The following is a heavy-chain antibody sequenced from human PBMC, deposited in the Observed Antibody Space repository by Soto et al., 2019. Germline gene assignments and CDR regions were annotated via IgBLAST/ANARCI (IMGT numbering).Heavy chain of an antibody. CDR1: GFTFDDYA. Sequence: GGSLRLSCAASGFTFDDYAMHWVRQAPGKGLEWVSGINWNSGSIGYADSVKGRFTISRDNAKTSLYLQMNSLRAEDTALYYCAKDRGSGSYAANYYYYGMDVWGQGTTVTVLL. CDR2: INWNSGSI. D-gene: IGHD3-10*01. CDR3: AKDRGSGSYAANYYYYGMDV. V-gene: IGHV3-9*01. J-gene: IGHJ6*02.